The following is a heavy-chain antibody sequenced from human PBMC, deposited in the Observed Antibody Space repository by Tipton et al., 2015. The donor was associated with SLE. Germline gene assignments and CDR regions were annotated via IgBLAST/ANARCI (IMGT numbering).Heavy chain of an antibody. CDR2: IYSGGST. V-gene: IGHV3-53*05. CDR3: AKDDGRFYYGSGYIDY. Sequence: LRLSCAASGFTVSSNYMSWVRQAPGKGLEWVSVIYSGGSTYYADSVKGRFTISRDNAKNSLYLQMNSLRPDDTALYYCAKDDGRFYYGSGYIDYWGQGTLVTVSS. CDR1: GFTVSSNY. D-gene: IGHD3-22*01. J-gene: IGHJ4*02.